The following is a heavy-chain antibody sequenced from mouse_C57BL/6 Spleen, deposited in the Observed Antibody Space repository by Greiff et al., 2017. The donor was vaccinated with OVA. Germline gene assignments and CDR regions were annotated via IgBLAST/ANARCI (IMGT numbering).Heavy chain of an antibody. J-gene: IGHJ4*01. CDR3: ARYREGIYYYAKDY. CDR1: GFTFTDYY. Sequence: VQLVESGGGLVQPGGSLSLSCAASGFTFTDYYMSWVRQPPGKALEWLGFIRNKANGYTTEYSASVKGRFTISRDNSQSILYLQMNALRAEDSATYYCARYREGIYYYAKDYWGQGTSVTVSS. V-gene: IGHV7-3*01. CDR2: IRNKANGYTT.